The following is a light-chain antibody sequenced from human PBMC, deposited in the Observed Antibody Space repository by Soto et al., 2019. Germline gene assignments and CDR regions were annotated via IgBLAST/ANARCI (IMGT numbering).Light chain of an antibody. Sequence: QSVLTQPRSVSGSPGQSVTISCTGTSTDVGGYNYVSWYQQHPGKVPKLMLYDVSKRPSGVPDRFSGSKSGNTASLTISGLQAEDEADYYCCSYAGRDPLYVFGSGTKVTVL. CDR1: STDVGGYNY. CDR3: CSYAGRDPLYV. J-gene: IGLJ1*01. V-gene: IGLV2-11*01. CDR2: DVS.